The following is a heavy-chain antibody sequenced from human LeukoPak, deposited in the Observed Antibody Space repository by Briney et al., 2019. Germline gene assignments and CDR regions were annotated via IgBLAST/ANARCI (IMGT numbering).Heavy chain of an antibody. V-gene: IGHV3-48*03. CDR1: GFTFSSYE. CDR3: ARRGEVVTAIWNWFDP. Sequence: PGGSLRLSCAASGFTFSSYEMNWVRQAPGKGLEWVSYISSSGSTIYYADSVKGRFTISRDNAKNSLYLQMNSLRAEDTAVYYCARRGEVVTAIWNWFDPWGQGTLVTVSS. J-gene: IGHJ5*02. D-gene: IGHD2-21*02. CDR2: ISSSGSTI.